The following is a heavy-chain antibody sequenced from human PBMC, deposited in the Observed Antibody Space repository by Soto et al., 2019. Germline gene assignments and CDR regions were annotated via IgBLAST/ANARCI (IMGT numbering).Heavy chain of an antibody. CDR1: GYTFTAYY. Sequence: ASVKVSCKASGYTFTAYYMHWVRQAPGQGLEWMGWINPNSGVTNYAQEFQGRVTMTRDTSISTAYMELSSLRSDDTAVYYCARDRSQARDYWGQGTLVTVSS. CDR3: ARDRSQARDY. J-gene: IGHJ4*02. CDR2: INPNSGVT. V-gene: IGHV1-2*02.